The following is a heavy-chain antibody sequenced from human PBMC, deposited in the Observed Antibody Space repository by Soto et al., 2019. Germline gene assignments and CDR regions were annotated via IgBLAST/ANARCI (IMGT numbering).Heavy chain of an antibody. J-gene: IGHJ6*02. Sequence: QVQLVESGGGVVQSGGSLRLSCLASGFDFSSHGMYWVRQAPGRGLEWVALISYEGSHKFYVDSLKGRFTISRDNSKHTLYLHMSSLRPEDTALYYCAKDFELPDRDYYHYGMDVWGQGTTVSVSS. CDR2: ISYEGSHK. CDR3: AKDFELPDRDYYHYGMDV. V-gene: IGHV3-30*18. D-gene: IGHD1-7*01. CDR1: GFDFSSHG.